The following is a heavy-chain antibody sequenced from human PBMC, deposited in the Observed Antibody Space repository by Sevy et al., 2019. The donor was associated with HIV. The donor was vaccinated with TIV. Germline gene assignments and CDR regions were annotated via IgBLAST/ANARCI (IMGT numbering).Heavy chain of an antibody. J-gene: IGHJ4*02. D-gene: IGHD5-18*01. CDR2: ISSSGTTL. CDR1: KFDFSAYG. CDR3: VGRRYSYTYSWSYHFDY. V-gene: IGHV3-11*01. Sequence: GGSLRLSCAASKFDFSAYGMSWIRQAPGKGLEWLSYISSSGTTLYSADSVKGRFAISRDNAKNSLYLQMNSLRAEDTAVYFCVGRRYSYTYSWSYHFDYWGQGALVTVSS.